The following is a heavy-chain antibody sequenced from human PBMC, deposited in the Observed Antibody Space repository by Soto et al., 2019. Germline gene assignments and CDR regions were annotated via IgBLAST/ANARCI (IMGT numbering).Heavy chain of an antibody. J-gene: IGHJ6*02. CDR2: ISYDGSNK. CDR1: GFTFSSYA. V-gene: IGHV3-30-3*01. Sequence: GGSLRLSCAASGFTFSSYAMHWVRQAPGKGLEWVAVISYDGSNKYYADSVKGRFTISRDNSKNTLYLQMNSLRAEDTAVYYCARAYCSGGSCYNYGMDVWGQGTTVTVSS. CDR3: ARAYCSGGSCYNYGMDV. D-gene: IGHD2-15*01.